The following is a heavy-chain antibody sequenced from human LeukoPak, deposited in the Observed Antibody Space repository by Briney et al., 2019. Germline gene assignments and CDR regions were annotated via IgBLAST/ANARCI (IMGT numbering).Heavy chain of an antibody. D-gene: IGHD6-19*01. Sequence: PSETLSLTCAVHGGSFSGYYWSWIRQPPGKGLEWIGEINHSGSTNYNPSLKSRVTISVDTSKNQFSLKLSSVTAADTAVYYCARQSSTRRAVAGYYYYYYMDVWGKGTTVTISS. CDR3: ARQSSTRRAVAGYYYYYYMDV. V-gene: IGHV4-34*01. CDR2: INHSGST. J-gene: IGHJ6*03. CDR1: GGSFSGYY.